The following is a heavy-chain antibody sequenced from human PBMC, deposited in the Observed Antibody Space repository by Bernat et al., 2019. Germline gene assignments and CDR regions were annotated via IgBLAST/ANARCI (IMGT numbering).Heavy chain of an antibody. CDR2: ISYDGSNK. D-gene: IGHD6-6*01. CDR3: ASGSIAPRP. V-gene: IGHV3-30*01. CDR1: GFTFSSYT. J-gene: IGHJ4*02. Sequence: VQLVESGGGLVQPGGSLRLSCAASGFTFSSYTMSWVRQAPGKGLEWVAVISYDGSNKYYADSVKGRFTISRDNSKNTLYLQMNSLRAEDTAVYYCASGSIAPRPWGQGTLVTVSS.